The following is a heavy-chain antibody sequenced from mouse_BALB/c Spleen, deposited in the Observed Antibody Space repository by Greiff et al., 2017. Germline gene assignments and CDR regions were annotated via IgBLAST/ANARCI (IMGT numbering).Heavy chain of an antibody. J-gene: IGHJ4*01. CDR1: GYTFSSYW. CDR3: AKEGPAMDY. CDR2: ILPGSGST. Sequence: VKLMESGAELMKPGASVKISCKATGYTFSSYWIEWVKQRPGHGLEWIGEILPGSGSTNYNEKFKGKATFTADTSSNTAYMQLSSLTSEDSAVYYCAKEGPAMDYWGQGTSVTVSS. V-gene: IGHV1-9*01.